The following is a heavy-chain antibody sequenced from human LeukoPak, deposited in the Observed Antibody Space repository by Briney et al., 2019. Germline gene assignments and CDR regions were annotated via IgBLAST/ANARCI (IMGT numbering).Heavy chain of an antibody. CDR2: ISAYNGNT. V-gene: IGHV1-18*01. CDR3: ARKKELRYFDWSPIQYYFDY. J-gene: IGHJ4*02. D-gene: IGHD3-9*01. Sequence: ASVKVSCKASGYTFTSYGISWVRQAPGQGLEWMGWISAYNGNTNYAQKLQGRVTMTTDTSTSTAYMELRSLRSDDTAVYYCARKKELRYFDWSPIQYYFDYWGQGTLVTVSS. CDR1: GYTFTSYG.